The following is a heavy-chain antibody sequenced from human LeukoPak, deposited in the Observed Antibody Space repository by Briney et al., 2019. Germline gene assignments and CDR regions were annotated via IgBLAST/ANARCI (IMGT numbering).Heavy chain of an antibody. CDR3: TIDLRLRCSAGSCVDY. CDR1: GFTFSNAW. Sequence: PGGSLRLSCAASGFTFSNAWMSWVRQAPGKGLEWVGRIKRKTDGGTTDYAAPVKGRFTISRDDSKNTLSLQMNSLKTEDTAVYYCTIDLRLRCSAGSCVDYWGQGTLVTVSS. CDR2: IKRKTDGGTT. D-gene: IGHD2-15*01. J-gene: IGHJ4*02. V-gene: IGHV3-15*01.